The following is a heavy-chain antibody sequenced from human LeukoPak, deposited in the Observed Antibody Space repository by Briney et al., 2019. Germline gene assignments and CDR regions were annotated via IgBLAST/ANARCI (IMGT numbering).Heavy chain of an antibody. CDR3: ARGITAGSFDI. D-gene: IGHD3-10*01. V-gene: IGHV3-64*01. J-gene: IGHJ3*02. Sequence: GGSLRLSCAASGFTFSSYAMHWVRQAPGKGLEYVSAISSNGGSTYYANSVKGRFTISRDNSKNTLYLQMGSLRAEDMAVYYCARGITAGSFDIGGQGTMVTVSS. CDR2: ISSNGGST. CDR1: GFTFSSYA.